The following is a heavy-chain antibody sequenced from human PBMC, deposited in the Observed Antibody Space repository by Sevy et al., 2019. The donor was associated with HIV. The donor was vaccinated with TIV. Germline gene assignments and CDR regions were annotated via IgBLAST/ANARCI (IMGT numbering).Heavy chain of an antibody. CDR1: GFTFSSHW. V-gene: IGHV3-74*01. D-gene: IGHD3-3*01. J-gene: IGHJ6*02. CDR3: ARGQLLQFLEWPSYAMDV. Sequence: GGSLRLSCAASGFTFSSHWMFWVRQTPGKGQVWVSHINSHGTITNYADSVKGRFAISRDNAKNIVYLQVNSLRAEDTAVYYCARGQLLQFLEWPSYAMDVWGQGTTVTVSS. CDR2: INSHGTIT.